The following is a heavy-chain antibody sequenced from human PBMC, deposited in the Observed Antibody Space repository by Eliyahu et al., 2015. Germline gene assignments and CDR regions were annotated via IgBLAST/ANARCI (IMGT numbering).Heavy chain of an antibody. D-gene: IGHD6-19*01. Sequence: QVQLQESGPGLVKPSETLSLTXTVSGVSVNTYYWXWIRQPPGKGLEWIGYIYYSGSTNYNPSLKSRASISVDTSKNQFSLKLNSVTAADTAVYYCARDSSGWYGAIDYWGQGTLVTVSS. V-gene: IGHV4-59*02. CDR2: IYYSGST. CDR3: ARDSSGWYGAIDY. J-gene: IGHJ4*02. CDR1: GVSVNTYY.